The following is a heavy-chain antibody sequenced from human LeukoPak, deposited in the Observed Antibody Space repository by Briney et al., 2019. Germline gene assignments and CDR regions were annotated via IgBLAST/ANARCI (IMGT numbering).Heavy chain of an antibody. Sequence: ASVKVSCKASGYTFTSYYMHWVRQAPGQGLEWMGIINPSDGDTIYAQKFQGRVTMTRDTSMNTVYMELSSLSSEDTAVYYCARARSLFDYWGQGTLVTVSS. CDR3: ARARSLFDY. J-gene: IGHJ4*02. D-gene: IGHD3-10*01. CDR2: INPSDGDT. CDR1: GYTFTSYY. V-gene: IGHV1-46*01.